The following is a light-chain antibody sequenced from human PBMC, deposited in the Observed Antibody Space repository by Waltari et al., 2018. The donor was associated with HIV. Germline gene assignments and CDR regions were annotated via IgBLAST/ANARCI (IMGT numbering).Light chain of an antibody. CDR1: NANIGAAYD. CDR2: GNN. V-gene: IGLV1-40*01. CDR3: QSYDSSLSGSV. J-gene: IGLJ2*01. Sequence: QSVLTLPLSVSGAPGPRLTIPCTGSNANIGAAYDVHWFQQLPGTAPRLVNYGNNNRPSGVPDRFSGSKSGTSASLAISGLQAEDEADYYCQSYDSSLSGSVFGGGTKLTVL.